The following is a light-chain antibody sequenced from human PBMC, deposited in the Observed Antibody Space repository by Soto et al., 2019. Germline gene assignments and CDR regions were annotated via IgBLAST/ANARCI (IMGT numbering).Light chain of an antibody. Sequence: EIVLTQSPGTLSLSPGERATLSCRASQSVSSSYLAWYQQKPGQAPRLLIYGSSSRATGITERFSGRGSGTDFSLTISRLGPEDFAVYYCQQYGSTPPTFGQGKKVEIK. CDR1: QSVSSSY. V-gene: IGKV3-20*01. CDR2: GSS. CDR3: QQYGSTPPT. J-gene: IGKJ1*01.